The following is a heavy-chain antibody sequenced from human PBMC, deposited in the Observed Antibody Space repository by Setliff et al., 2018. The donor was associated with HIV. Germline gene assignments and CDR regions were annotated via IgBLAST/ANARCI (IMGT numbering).Heavy chain of an antibody. D-gene: IGHD2-2*01. J-gene: IGHJ6*03. CDR1: GYTFSSYW. CDR2: IQQHGSEI. V-gene: IGHV3-7*02. Sequence: PGGSLRLSCAASGYTFSSYWMAWVRQCPGKGLEWVANIQQHGSEIHYVASVEGRFTISRDNSKNTLFLQLNSLRVDDTAVYYCAKSCDVPSKPGPYYYSMDVWGKGTTVTVSS. CDR3: AKSCDVPSKPGPYYYSMDV.